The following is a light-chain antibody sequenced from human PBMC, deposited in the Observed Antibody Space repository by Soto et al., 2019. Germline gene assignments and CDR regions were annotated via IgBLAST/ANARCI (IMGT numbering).Light chain of an antibody. V-gene: IGKV3-11*01. CDR3: QQRSNWPPLT. J-gene: IGKJ4*01. CDR2: DAS. Sequence: EIVLTQSPATLSLSPGERATLSCRASQSVSSYLAWYQQKPGQAPRLLIYDASNRATGIPARFSGSGRGTDFTNTISRPEPEVFAVYYWQQRSNWPPLTFDGGTKVEIK. CDR1: QSVSSY.